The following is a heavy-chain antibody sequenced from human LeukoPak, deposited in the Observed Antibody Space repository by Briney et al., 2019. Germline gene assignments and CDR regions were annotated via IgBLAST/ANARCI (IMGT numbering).Heavy chain of an antibody. CDR2: ISYDGSNK. CDR1: GFTFSSYG. V-gene: IGHV3-30*18. Sequence: GGSLRLSCAASGFTFSSYGMHWVRQPPGKGLEWVAVISYDGSNKYYADSVKGRFTISRDNSKNTLYLQMNSLRAEDTAVYYCAKGRTYYYYGMDVWGQGTTVTVSS. CDR3: AKGRTYYYYGMDV. J-gene: IGHJ6*02.